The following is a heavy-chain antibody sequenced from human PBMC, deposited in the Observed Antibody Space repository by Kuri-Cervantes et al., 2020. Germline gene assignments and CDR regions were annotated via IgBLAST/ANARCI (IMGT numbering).Heavy chain of an antibody. J-gene: IGHJ4*02. V-gene: IGHV4-39*07. D-gene: IGHD4-17*01. CDR2: IYYSGST. Sequence: ESLKISCTVSGGSISSSSYYWGWIRQPPGKGLEWIGSIYYSGSTYYNPSLKSRVTISVDTSKNQFSLKLSSVTAADTAVYYCARVTVTTIASFDYWGQGTLVTVSS. CDR3: ARVTVTTIASFDY. CDR1: GGSISSSSYY.